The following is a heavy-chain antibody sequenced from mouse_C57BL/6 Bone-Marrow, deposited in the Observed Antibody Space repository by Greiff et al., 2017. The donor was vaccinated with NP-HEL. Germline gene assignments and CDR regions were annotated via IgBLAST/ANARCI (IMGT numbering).Heavy chain of an antibody. CDR3: ARPLTLYYFDY. V-gene: IGHV5-17*01. D-gene: IGHD4-1*01. Sequence: EVQGVESGGGLVKPGGSLKLSCAASGFTFSDYGMHWVRQAPEKGLEWVADISSGRSTIYYADTVKGRFTISRDNAKNTLFLQMTSLRSEDTAMYYCARPLTLYYFDYWGQGTTLTVSS. CDR1: GFTFSDYG. CDR2: ISSGRSTI. J-gene: IGHJ2*01.